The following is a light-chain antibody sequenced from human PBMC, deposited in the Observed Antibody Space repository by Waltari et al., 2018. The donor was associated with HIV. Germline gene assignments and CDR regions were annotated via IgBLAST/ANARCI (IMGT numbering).Light chain of an antibody. V-gene: IGLV3-21*02. CDR1: SIGRKS. J-gene: IGLJ2*01. Sequence: SDVLTQPPSVSVAPGQTAKNSCGGNSIGRKSVHWYQQRPGQAPVLVVYDNGGRPSGIPERFSGSKSGNTATLTISRVEAGDEADFYCQVWDSSSDHPRVVFGGGTKVTVL. CDR3: QVWDSSSDHPRVV. CDR2: DNG.